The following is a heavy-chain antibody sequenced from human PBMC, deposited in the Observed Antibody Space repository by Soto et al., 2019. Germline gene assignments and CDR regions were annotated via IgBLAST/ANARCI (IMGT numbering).Heavy chain of an antibody. CDR3: AGGHRVLRYFDWLSSPDFDY. D-gene: IGHD3-9*01. J-gene: IGHJ4*02. V-gene: IGHV3-7*01. CDR1: GFTFSSYW. CDR2: IKQDGSEK. Sequence: GGSLRLSCAASGFTFSSYWMSWVRQAPGKGLEWVANIKQDGSEKYYVDSVKGRFTISRDNAKNSLYLQMNSLRAEDTAVYYCAGGHRVLRYFDWLSSPDFDYWGQGTLVTVSS.